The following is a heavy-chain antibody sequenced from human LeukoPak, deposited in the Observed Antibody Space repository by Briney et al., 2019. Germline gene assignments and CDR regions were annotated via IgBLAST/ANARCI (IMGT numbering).Heavy chain of an antibody. CDR2: INHSGSN. V-gene: IGHV4-34*01. J-gene: IGHJ4*02. CDR3: ARGKYYCSGATCEPPLDS. D-gene: IGHD2-15*01. Sequence: SETLSLTCAVNGGSFSCYYWTWIRQPPGKGLEWIGEINHSGSNIYNPSLKSRVTMSVDTSKNQVSLKMTSVTAADTALYYCARGKYYCSGATCEPPLDSWGQGTLVTVSS. CDR1: GGSFSCYY.